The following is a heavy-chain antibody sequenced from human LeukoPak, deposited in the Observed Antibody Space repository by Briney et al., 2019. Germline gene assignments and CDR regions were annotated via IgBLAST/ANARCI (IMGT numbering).Heavy chain of an antibody. CDR1: GGSFSGYY. CDR3: ARGLEDCSGGSCYFSPFDY. D-gene: IGHD2-15*01. J-gene: IGHJ4*02. Sequence: SETLSLTCAVYGGSFSGYYWSWIRQPPGKGLEWIGEINHSGSTNYNPSLKSRVTISVDTSKNQFSLKLGSVTAADTAVYYCARGLEDCSGGSCYFSPFDYWGQGTLVTVSS. CDR2: INHSGST. V-gene: IGHV4-34*01.